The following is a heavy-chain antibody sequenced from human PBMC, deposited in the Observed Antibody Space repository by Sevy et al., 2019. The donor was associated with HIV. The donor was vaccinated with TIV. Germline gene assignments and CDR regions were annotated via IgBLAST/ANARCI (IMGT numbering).Heavy chain of an antibody. V-gene: IGHV3-7*01. Sequence: EGSLRLSCAASGFTFSRYWMTWVRQAPGKGLEWVANIKQDESEKYYVDSVKGRFTISRDNAKNSLYLQMNGLRADDTAVYYCARAEQVTMLVVFGGLYFDSWGQGTLVTVSS. J-gene: IGHJ4*02. CDR1: GFTFSRYW. CDR3: ARAEQVTMLVVFGGLYFDS. CDR2: IKQDESEK. D-gene: IGHD3-22*01.